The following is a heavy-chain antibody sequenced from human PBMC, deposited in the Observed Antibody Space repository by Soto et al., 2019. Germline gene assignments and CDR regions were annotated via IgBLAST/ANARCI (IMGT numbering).Heavy chain of an antibody. V-gene: IGHV4-38-2*02. CDR1: GYSIRDGYF. CDR3: ARDAGTYRYYFDY. CDR2: IYHSGNT. Sequence: SETLSLTCAVSGYSIRDGYFWAWIRQPPGEGLEWIGTIYHSGNTFYNPSLRGRVTMSLGTSNNHYSLSLRSLTAADTAVYYCARDAGTYRYYFDYWGQGTLVTVSS. J-gene: IGHJ4*02.